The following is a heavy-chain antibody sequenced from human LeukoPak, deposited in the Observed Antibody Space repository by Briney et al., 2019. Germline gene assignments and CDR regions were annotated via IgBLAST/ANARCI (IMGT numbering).Heavy chain of an antibody. CDR2: IYYSGST. D-gene: IGHD3-10*01. CDR1: GGSISSSSYY. CDR3: ARHNRRAALFDY. J-gene: IGHJ4*02. Sequence: SETLSLTCTVSGGSISSSSYYWGWIRQPPGKGLEWIGSIYYSGSTYYNPSLKSRVTISVDTSKNQFSLKLSSVTAADTAVYYCARHNRRAALFDYWGQGTLVTVSS. V-gene: IGHV4-39*01.